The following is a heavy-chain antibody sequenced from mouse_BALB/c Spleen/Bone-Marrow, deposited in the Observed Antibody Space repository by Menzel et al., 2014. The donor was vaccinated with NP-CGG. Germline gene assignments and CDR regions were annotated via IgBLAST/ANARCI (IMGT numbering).Heavy chain of an antibody. Sequence: QVQLQQSGAELVRPGSSVKISCESSGYVFSTYWMNWVKRRPGQGLEWIGQIYPGDGDTDYNGKFKDKATLTADKSSNTAYMQLSSLTSEDSAVYFCARGGISVDYWGQGTTLTVSS. CDR1: GYVFSTYW. CDR3: ARGGISVDY. J-gene: IGHJ2*01. V-gene: IGHV1-80*01. CDR2: IYPGDGDT.